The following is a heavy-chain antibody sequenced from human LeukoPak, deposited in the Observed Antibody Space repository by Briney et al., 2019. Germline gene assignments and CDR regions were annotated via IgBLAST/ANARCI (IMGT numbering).Heavy chain of an antibody. CDR3: ARGYYYGL. CDR1: GFTXSXXW. D-gene: IGHD3-10*01. Sequence: GGSLRLSCAASGFTXSXXWMXWVXXXPGXXXXWVSRIXSDGXSTRYADSVKGRFTISRDNAKNTLYLQMNSLRAEDTAVYYCARGYYYGLWGQGTLVTVSS. V-gene: IGHV3-74*01. CDR2: IXSDGXST. J-gene: IGHJ4*02.